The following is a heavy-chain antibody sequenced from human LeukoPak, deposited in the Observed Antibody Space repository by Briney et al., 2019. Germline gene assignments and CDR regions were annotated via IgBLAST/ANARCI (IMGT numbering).Heavy chain of an antibody. Sequence: GASVKVSCKASGYTFTSYAMNWVRQAPGQGLKWMGGIIPIFGTANYAQKFQGRVTITADKSTSTAYMELSSLRSEDTAVYYCARDAWSGSYLGAFRAFDIWGQGTMVTVSS. CDR1: GYTFTSYA. CDR2: IIPIFGTA. D-gene: IGHD1-26*01. CDR3: ARDAWSGSYLGAFRAFDI. J-gene: IGHJ3*02. V-gene: IGHV1-69*06.